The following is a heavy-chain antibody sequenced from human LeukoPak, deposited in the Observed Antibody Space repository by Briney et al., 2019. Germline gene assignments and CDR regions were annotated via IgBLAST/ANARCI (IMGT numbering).Heavy chain of an antibody. V-gene: IGHV4-34*01. CDR1: GGSFSGYY. Sequence: SETLSLACAVYGGSFSGYYWSWIRQPPGKGLEWIGEINHSGSTNYNPSLKSRVTISVDTSKNQFSLKLSSVTAADTAVYYCARGAPLGYYSSTSCYTIDYWGQGTLVTVSS. J-gene: IGHJ4*02. CDR2: INHSGST. CDR3: ARGAPLGYYSSTSCYTIDY. D-gene: IGHD2-2*02.